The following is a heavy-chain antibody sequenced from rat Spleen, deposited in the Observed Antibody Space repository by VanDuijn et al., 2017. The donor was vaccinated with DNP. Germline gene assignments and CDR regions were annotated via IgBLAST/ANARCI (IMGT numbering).Heavy chain of an antibody. V-gene: IGHV5-7*01. D-gene: IGHD4-3*01. J-gene: IGHJ2*01. CDR1: GFTFSDHN. Sequence: EVQLVESGGDLVQSGRSLKLSCAASGFTFSDHNMAWVRQVPKKGLEWVASSSYDGTRTYYRDSVKGRFTISRDNAKSTLYLQMNSLRSEDMATYYCLRWNSGHFDYWGQGVMVTVSS. CDR2: SSYDGTRT. CDR3: LRWNSGHFDY.